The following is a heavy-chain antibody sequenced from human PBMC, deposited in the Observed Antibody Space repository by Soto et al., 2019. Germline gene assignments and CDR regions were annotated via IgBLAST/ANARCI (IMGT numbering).Heavy chain of an antibody. CDR3: ARYTFGHDREYHYAMDV. Sequence: LSLTCTVSGASISSSAYYWSWVRQPPGKGLEWIGYIFHSGSAYYNPSLKSRVTISVDTSKNQFSLKLTSVTDADTAVFYCARYTFGHDREYHYAMDVWGQGTTVTVS. CDR1: GASISSSAYY. CDR2: IFHSGSA. J-gene: IGHJ6*01. V-gene: IGHV4-30-4*01. D-gene: IGHD3-10*02.